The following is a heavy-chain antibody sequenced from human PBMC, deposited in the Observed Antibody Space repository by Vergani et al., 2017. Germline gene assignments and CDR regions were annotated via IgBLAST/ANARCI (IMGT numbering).Heavy chain of an antibody. CDR2: ISGSGFNT. J-gene: IGHJ4*02. CDR1: GFTFSSYA. D-gene: IGHD2-15*01. Sequence: EVQLLESGGGLVQPGGSLRLSCAASGFTFSSYAMSWVRQAPGKGLEWVSAISGSGFNTYYADSVKGRFTISRDNSKNTLYLQMNSLRAEDTAVYYCAKDPLPEYCSGGSCYSETQGDYGGQGTLVTVSS. CDR3: AKDPLPEYCSGGSCYSETQGDY. V-gene: IGHV3-23*01.